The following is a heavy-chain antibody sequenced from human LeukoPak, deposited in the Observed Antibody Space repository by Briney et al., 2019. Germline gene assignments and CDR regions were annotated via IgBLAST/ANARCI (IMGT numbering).Heavy chain of an antibody. CDR1: GFTFDDYP. Sequence: GRSLRLSCAASGFTFDDYPMHWVRQAPGKGLEGVSGISWNSGSKRYADSVKGRFTISRDNAKNALYLQMNSLRAEGTALYYCAKDSRAIVVVTAIPGAFDIWGQGTMVTVSS. V-gene: IGHV3-9*01. CDR2: ISWNSGSK. D-gene: IGHD2-21*02. CDR3: AKDSRAIVVVTAIPGAFDI. J-gene: IGHJ3*02.